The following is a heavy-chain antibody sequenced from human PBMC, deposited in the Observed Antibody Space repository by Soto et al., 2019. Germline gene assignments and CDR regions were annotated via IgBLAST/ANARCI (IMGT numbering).Heavy chain of an antibody. Sequence: QVQLQESGPGLVKPSETLSLTCTVSGGSISGGVHSWSWIRQPPGKGLEWIGHIFDSGSTYYNPSLKSRLTISVDTSKNQFSLRLSSVTAADTAVYYCAREIMPLTNDWYFDLWGRGTQVTVSS. CDR1: GGSISGGVHS. D-gene: IGHD2-8*01. CDR2: IFDSGST. J-gene: IGHJ2*01. V-gene: IGHV4-30-4*01. CDR3: AREIMPLTNDWYFDL.